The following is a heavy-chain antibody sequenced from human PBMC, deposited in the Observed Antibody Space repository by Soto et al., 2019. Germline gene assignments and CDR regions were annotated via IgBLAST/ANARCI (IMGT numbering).Heavy chain of an antibody. CDR2: ISNDGRDK. CDR3: AKDQGIAASHGVD. V-gene: IGHV3-30*18. Sequence: QVQLVESGGGVVQPGTSLRLSCAASRFTFNDYGMHWVRQAPGTGLEWVATISNDGRDKYYADSVKGRLTISRDNSKNTLYLQMNSLRAEDTAVYYCAKDQGIAASHGVDWGQGTLVTVSS. J-gene: IGHJ3*01. D-gene: IGHD6-13*01. CDR1: RFTFNDYG.